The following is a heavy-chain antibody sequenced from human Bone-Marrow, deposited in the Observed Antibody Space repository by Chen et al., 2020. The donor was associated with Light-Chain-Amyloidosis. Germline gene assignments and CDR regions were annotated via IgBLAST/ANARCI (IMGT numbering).Heavy chain of an antibody. CDR1: GYTFTGYY. D-gene: IGHD6-19*01. CDR2: INHNSGGT. CDR3: ARILGAVAGTRWFDP. Sequence: QVRLGQSGAEGKKPGASVKVSCKASGYTFTGYYMHWVRQAPGQGPELMGWINHNSGGTNDAQKFQGRVTMTRDTSISTAYMELSRLRSDDTAVYYCARILGAVAGTRWFDPWGQGTLVTVSS. V-gene: IGHV1-2*02. J-gene: IGHJ5*02.